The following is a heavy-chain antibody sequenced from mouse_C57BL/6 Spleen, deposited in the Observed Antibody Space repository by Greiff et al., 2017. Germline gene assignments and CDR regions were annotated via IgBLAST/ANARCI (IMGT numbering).Heavy chain of an antibody. V-gene: IGHV1-80*01. CDR2: IYPGDGDT. CDR1: GYAFSSYW. J-gene: IGHJ4*01. Sequence: VQLQQSGAELVKPGASVKISCKASGYAFSSYWMNWVKQRPGQGLEWIGKIYPGDGDTNYNGKFKGKATLTAAKSSSTAYMQLSSLTSEDSAVYFCARLIYYDYEDAMDYWGQGTSVTVSS. D-gene: IGHD2-4*01. CDR3: ARLIYYDYEDAMDY.